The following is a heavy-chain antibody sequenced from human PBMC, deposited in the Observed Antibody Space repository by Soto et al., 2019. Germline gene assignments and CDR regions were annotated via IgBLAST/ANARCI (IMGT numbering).Heavy chain of an antibody. J-gene: IGHJ4*02. D-gene: IGHD3-16*01. CDR1: GFTFSSYS. V-gene: IGHV3-30*04. CDR2: ISSDGSTT. CDR3: AGGGGSLNPGFDL. Sequence: GGSLRLSCAASGFTFSSYSLHWVRQAPGKGLEWVAVISSDGSTTYYADSVKGRFTVSRDNSRNTLYLQMNSLRTDDTAVYYDAGGGGSLNPGFDLWGQGTLVTVSS.